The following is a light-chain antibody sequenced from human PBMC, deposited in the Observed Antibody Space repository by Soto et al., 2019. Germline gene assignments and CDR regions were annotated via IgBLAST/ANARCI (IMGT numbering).Light chain of an antibody. J-gene: IGLJ2*01. V-gene: IGLV1-47*01. CDR3: AAWDDSLSGVV. CDR2: RNN. Sequence: QSVRTQPPSASGTPGQRVTISCSGSSSNIGSYYVYWYQQLPGTAPKLLIYRNNQRPSGVPDRFSGSKSGTSASLAISGLRSEDEADYYCAAWDDSLSGVVFGGGTKLTVL. CDR1: SSNIGSYY.